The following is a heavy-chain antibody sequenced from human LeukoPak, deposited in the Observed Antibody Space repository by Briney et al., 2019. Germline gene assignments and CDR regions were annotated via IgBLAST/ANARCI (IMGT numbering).Heavy chain of an antibody. CDR1: GFTFSSYW. CDR3: ASSFNYYDSSGYYYGTCG. J-gene: IGHJ4*02. V-gene: IGHV3-7*01. D-gene: IGHD3-22*01. Sequence: PGGSLRLSCAASGFTFSSYWMSWVRQAPGKGLEWVANIKQDGSEKYYVDSVKGRFTISRDNAKNSLYLQMNSLRAEDTAVYYCASSFNYYDSSGYYYGTCGWGQGTLVTVSS. CDR2: IKQDGSEK.